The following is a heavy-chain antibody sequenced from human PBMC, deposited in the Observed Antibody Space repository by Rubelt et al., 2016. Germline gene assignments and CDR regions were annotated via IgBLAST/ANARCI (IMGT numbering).Heavy chain of an antibody. V-gene: IGHV3-74*01. Sequence: CGGNLVQPGGSLRLSCAASGFTFRRYWMHWVRQAPGKGLVWVSRINEVGSNTNYADSVEGRFTISRDNAKNTLYVQMNSLRPEDTAVYYCARGRGITVTGKEDYFDYWGQGTLVTVSS. D-gene: IGHD6-19*01. CDR1: GFTFRRYW. J-gene: IGHJ4*02. CDR2: INEVGSNT. CDR3: ARGRGITVTGKEDYFDY.